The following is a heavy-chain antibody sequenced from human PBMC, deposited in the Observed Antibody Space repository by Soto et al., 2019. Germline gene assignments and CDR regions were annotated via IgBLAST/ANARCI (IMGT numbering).Heavy chain of an antibody. Sequence: PSETLSLTCAVYGGSFSGYYWSWIRQPPGKGLEWIGEINHSGSTNYNPSLKSRVTISVDTSKNQFSLKVSSVTAADTAVYYCARGPPQPFDYWGQGTLVTVSS. CDR1: GGSFSGYY. D-gene: IGHD6-13*01. J-gene: IGHJ4*02. V-gene: IGHV4-34*01. CDR2: INHSGST. CDR3: ARGPPQPFDY.